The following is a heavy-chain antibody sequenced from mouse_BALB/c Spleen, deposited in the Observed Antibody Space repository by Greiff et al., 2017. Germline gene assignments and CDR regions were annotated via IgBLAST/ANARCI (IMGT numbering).Heavy chain of an antibody. D-gene: IGHD2-3*01. CDR2: ILPGSGST. Sequence: VKLQQSGAELMKPGASVKISCKATGYTFSSYWIEWVKQRPGHGLEWIGEILPGSGSTNYNEKFKGKATFTADTSSNTAYMQLSSLTSEDSAVYYCARSMIPYYFDYWGQGTTLTVSS. J-gene: IGHJ2*01. CDR3: ARSMIPYYFDY. V-gene: IGHV1-9*01. CDR1: GYTFSSYW.